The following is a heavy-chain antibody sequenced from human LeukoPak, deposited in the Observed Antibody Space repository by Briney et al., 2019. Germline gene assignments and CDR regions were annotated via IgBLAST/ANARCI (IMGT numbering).Heavy chain of an antibody. J-gene: IGHJ4*02. V-gene: IGHV3-30*19. CDR2: ISYDGSNK. CDR3: ARGSSRPAFDY. Sequence: GGSLRLSCAASGFTFSSYGMHWVRQAPGKGLEWVAVISYDGSNKYYADSVKGRFTISRDNSKNTLYLQMNSLRAEDTAVYYCARGSSRPAFDYWGQGTLVTVSS. CDR1: GFTFSSYG. D-gene: IGHD6-13*01.